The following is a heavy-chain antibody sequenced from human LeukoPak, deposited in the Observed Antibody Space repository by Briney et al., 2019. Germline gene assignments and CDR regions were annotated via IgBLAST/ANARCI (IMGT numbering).Heavy chain of an antibody. CDR1: GGSISSGPYY. D-gene: IGHD3-22*01. CDR3: ARLRATLTVVVTLFDY. J-gene: IGHJ4*02. Sequence: SETLSLTCTVTGGSISSGPYYWGWIRQPPGKGLEWIGSMYYSGDTYYKPSLQSRVTISGDPSKNQFSLKLSSVTAADTAVYYCARLRATLTVVVTLFDYWGQGTLVTVSS. CDR2: MYYSGDT. V-gene: IGHV4-39*01.